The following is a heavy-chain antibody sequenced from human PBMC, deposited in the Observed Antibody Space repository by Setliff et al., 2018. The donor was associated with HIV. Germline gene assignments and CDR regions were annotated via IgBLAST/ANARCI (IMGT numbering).Heavy chain of an antibody. Sequence: PGGSLRLSCEASGFPFSVHGMHWVRQSPGKGLEWLAVIWYDGGTKYYVDSVKGRFTISRDNAKNSLYMQMNSLRAEDTAVYYCARELQWSRDSGREEDYWGQGTLVTVSS. V-gene: IGHV3-33*01. CDR2: IWYDGGTK. CDR3: ARELQWSRDSGREEDY. J-gene: IGHJ4*02. D-gene: IGHD1-26*01. CDR1: GFPFSVHG.